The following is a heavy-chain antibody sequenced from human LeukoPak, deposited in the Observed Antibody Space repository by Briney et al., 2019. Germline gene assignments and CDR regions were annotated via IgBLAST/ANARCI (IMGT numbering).Heavy chain of an antibody. Sequence: ASVKVSCKASGYTFTSYYMHWVRQAPGQGLEWMGIINPSGGSTSYAQKFQGRVTMTRDTSTSTVYIELSSLRSEDTAVYYCARGRAQWELGVVLEPDIDYWGQGTLVTVSS. CDR3: ARGRAQWELGVVLEPDIDY. V-gene: IGHV1-46*01. CDR1: GYTFTSYY. CDR2: INPSGGST. J-gene: IGHJ4*02. D-gene: IGHD1-26*01.